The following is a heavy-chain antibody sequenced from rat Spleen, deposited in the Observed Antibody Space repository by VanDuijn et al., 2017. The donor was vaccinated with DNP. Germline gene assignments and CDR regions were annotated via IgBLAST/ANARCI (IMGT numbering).Heavy chain of an antibody. J-gene: IGHJ3*01. CDR3: AEGVGGIWFAN. D-gene: IGHD4-3*01. Sequence: QVQLQQSGAELAKPNSSVKISCKPSGYTFTSYYIGWIKQTTGQGLDYVGYINAGSGGTNYNEKFKGKATLTIDKSSYTAFMQLSSLTPDDAAVYYCAEGVGGIWFANWGQGTLVTVSS. CDR2: INAGSGGT. V-gene: IGHV1-43*01. CDR1: GYTFTSYY.